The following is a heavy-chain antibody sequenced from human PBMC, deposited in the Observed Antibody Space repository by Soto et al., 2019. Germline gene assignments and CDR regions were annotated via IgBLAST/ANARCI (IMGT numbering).Heavy chain of an antibody. V-gene: IGHV4-59*01. J-gene: IGHJ4*02. CDR2: IYYSGST. D-gene: IGHD2-21*02. Sequence: QVQLQESGPGLVKPSETLSLTCTVSSGSISSYYWSWIRQPPGKGLEWIGYIYYSGSTNYNPSLKRRVTISVDTSKNQFSLKLSSVTAADTAVYYCARTEGDWSLDYWGQGTLVTVSS. CDR3: ARTEGDWSLDY. CDR1: SGSISSYY.